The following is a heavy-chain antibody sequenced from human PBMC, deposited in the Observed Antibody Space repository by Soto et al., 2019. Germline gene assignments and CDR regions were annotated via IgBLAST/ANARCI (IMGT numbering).Heavy chain of an antibody. D-gene: IGHD2-15*01. J-gene: IGHJ4*02. CDR2: INADNGNT. V-gene: IGHV1-3*01. CDR3: TKSRLTGRIGFFDY. Sequence: VASVKVSCKASGYTFTSYAMHWVRQAPGQRLEWMGWINADNGNTKYSQKFQGRVTITRDTSASTAYMELSSLRAEDTAVYYCTKSRLTGRIGFFDYWGQGTLVTVSS. CDR1: GYTFTSYA.